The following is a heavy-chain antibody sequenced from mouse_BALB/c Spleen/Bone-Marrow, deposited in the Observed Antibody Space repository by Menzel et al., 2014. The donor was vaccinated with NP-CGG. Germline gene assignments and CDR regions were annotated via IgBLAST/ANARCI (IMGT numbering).Heavy chain of an antibody. J-gene: IGHJ3*01. CDR2: IDPSDSET. V-gene: IGHV1-74*01. CDR3: TGGVRFAY. CDR1: GYSFTTYW. Sequence: SGYSFTTYWLHWVQQRPGQGLEWIGMIDPSDSETILNQKFKDKATLTGDKSSGTAYMQRRRPTSEDSAVYYCTGGVRFAYWGQGTLVTVSA. D-gene: IGHD2-14*01.